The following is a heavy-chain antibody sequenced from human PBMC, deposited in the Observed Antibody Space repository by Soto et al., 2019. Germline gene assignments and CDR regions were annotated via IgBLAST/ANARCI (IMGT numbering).Heavy chain of an antibody. V-gene: IGHV4-31*03. CDR1: GGSISSGGYY. Sequence: QVQLQESGPGLVKPSQTLSLTCTVSGGSISSGGYYWRWIRQHSGKGLEWMGYIYYSGSTYYNPSLKSRVTISVDPSTNLYSQKPSSVTAADTAVYYCARRARYISSWCTYAEFFQHWGQGTLVTVSS. J-gene: IGHJ1*01. CDR3: ARRARYISSWCTYAEFFQH. D-gene: IGHD6-13*01. CDR2: IYYSGST.